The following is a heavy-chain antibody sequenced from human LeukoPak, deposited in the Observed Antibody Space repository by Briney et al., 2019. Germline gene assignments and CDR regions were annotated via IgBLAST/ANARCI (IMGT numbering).Heavy chain of an antibody. V-gene: IGHV1-18*04. CDR2: ISAYNGNT. D-gene: IGHD5-12*01. CDR1: GYTFTSYG. CDR3: ARCPHKQWLVSYYYGMDV. J-gene: IGHJ6*04. Sequence: ASVKVSCKASGYTFTSYGISWVRQAPGQGLGWMGWISAYNGNTNYAQKLQGRVTMTTDTSTSTAYMELRSLRSDDTAVYYCARCPHKQWLVSYYYGMDVWGKGTTVTVSS.